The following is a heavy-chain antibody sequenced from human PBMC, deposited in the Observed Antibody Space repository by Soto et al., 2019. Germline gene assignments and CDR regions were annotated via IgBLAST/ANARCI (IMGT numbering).Heavy chain of an antibody. CDR2: IYYSGST. CDR1: GGSISSYY. D-gene: IGHD6-13*01. V-gene: IGHV4-59*01. CDR3: ARGSSRSSWTTGNYYYYGMDV. J-gene: IGHJ6*02. Sequence: PSETLSLTCTVSGGSISSYYWSWIRQPPGKGLEWIGYIYYSGSTNYNPSLKSRVTISVDTSKNQFSLKLSSVTAADTAVYYCARGSSRSSWTTGNYYYYGMDVWGQGTTVTVSS.